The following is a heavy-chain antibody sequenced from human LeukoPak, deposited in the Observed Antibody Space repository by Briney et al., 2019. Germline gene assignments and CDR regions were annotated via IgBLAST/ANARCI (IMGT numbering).Heavy chain of an antibody. CDR3: AGGYSYGLNYFDY. D-gene: IGHD5-18*01. Sequence: SETLSLTCAVYGGSFSGYYWSWIRQPPGKGLEWIGEINHSGSTNYDPSLKSRVTISVDTSKNQFSLKLSSVTAADTAVYYCAGGYSYGLNYFDYWGQGALVTVSS. V-gene: IGHV4-34*01. CDR2: INHSGST. CDR1: GGSFSGYY. J-gene: IGHJ4*02.